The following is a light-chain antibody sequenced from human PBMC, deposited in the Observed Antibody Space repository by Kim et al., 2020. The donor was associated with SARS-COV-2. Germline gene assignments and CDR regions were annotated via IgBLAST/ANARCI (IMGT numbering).Light chain of an antibody. V-gene: IGLV2-14*03. CDR3: SSYTSSSTLL. CDR1: SSDIGAYKY. J-gene: IGLJ2*01. CDR2: DVS. Sequence: QSALTQPASMSGSPGQSIIISCTGSSSDIGAYKYVSWYQQYPGKAPKLMIYDVSNRPSGVSNRFSGSKSGNTASLTISGLQADDEADYFCSSYTSSSTLLFGGGTQLTVL.